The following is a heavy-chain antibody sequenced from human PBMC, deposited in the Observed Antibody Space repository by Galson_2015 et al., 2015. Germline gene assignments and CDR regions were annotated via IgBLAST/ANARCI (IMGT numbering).Heavy chain of an antibody. Sequence: SLRLSCAASGFTFSSYGMHWVRQAPGKGLEWVAVISYDGGNKYYADSVKGRFTISRDNSKNTLYLQMNSLRAEDTAVYYCAKDRGVVLMVYALDYWGQGTLVTVSS. D-gene: IGHD2-8*01. CDR2: ISYDGGNK. V-gene: IGHV3-30*18. CDR3: AKDRGVVLMVYALDY. J-gene: IGHJ4*02. CDR1: GFTFSSYG.